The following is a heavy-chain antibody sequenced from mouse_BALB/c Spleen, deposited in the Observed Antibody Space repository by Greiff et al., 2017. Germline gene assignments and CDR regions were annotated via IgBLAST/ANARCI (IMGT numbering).Heavy chain of an antibody. CDR3: TRDDYGSSYDAMDY. Sequence: DVKLVESGGGLVKPGGSLKLSCAASGFTFSSYTMSWVRQTPEKRLEWVATISSGGSYTYYPDSVKGRFTISRDNAKNTLYLQMSSLKSEDTAMYYCTRDDYGSSYDAMDYWGQGTSVTVSS. D-gene: IGHD1-1*01. CDR2: ISSGGSYT. CDR1: GFTFSSYT. J-gene: IGHJ4*01. V-gene: IGHV5-6-4*01.